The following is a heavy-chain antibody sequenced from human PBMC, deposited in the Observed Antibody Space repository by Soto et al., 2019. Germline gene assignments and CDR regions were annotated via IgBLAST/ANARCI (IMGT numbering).Heavy chain of an antibody. CDR1: GFTFTNYE. J-gene: IGHJ4*02. CDR3: ARDPEKYSGSDLGIDY. Sequence: GSLRLSCAASGFTFTNYEMNLCRHSPFKGLEWISYISSSGKTISYADSVKGRFTISRDNAKNSLYLQMNSLRAEDTAVYYCARDPEKYSGSDLGIDYWGQGTLVTVSS. CDR2: ISSSGKTI. V-gene: IGHV3-48*03. D-gene: IGHD5-12*01.